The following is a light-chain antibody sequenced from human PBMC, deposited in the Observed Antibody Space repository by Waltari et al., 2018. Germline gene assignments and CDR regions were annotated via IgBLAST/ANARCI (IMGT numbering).Light chain of an antibody. V-gene: IGKV3-20*01. CDR3: QMYVRLPAT. Sequence: EIVLTQSPGTLSLSPEERATLSCRASQSVGRFLCWYQQKPGQAPRLLIYDASTRATGIPDRFSGGGSGTDFSLTISRLEPEDFAVYYCQMYVRLPATFGQGTKVEI. J-gene: IGKJ1*01. CDR2: DAS. CDR1: QSVGRF.